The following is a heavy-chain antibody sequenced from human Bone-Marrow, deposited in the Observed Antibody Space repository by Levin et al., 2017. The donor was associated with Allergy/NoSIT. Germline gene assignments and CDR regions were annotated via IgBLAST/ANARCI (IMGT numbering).Heavy chain of an antibody. Sequence: SETLSLTCAVYGGSFNGYYWSWIRQPPGKGLEWIGEINHSGSTNYNPSLKSRISISADTSKNQFSLKMTSVTAADTAVYYCAREDCSGGSCSNFDYWGQGSLVTVSS. V-gene: IGHV4-34*01. CDR3: AREDCSGGSCSNFDY. D-gene: IGHD2-15*01. J-gene: IGHJ4*02. CDR2: INHSGST. CDR1: GGSFNGYY.